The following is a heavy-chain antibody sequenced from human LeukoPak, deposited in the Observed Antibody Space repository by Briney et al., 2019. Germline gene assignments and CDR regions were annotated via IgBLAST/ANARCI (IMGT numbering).Heavy chain of an antibody. Sequence: SETLSLTCTVSGGSISSYYWSWIRQPPGKGLEWIGYIYYSGSTTYNPSLKSRVTISLDASKNQFSVKLSSVTAADTAVYYCARDNVAAAGHFQHWGQGTLVTVSS. CDR1: GGSISSYY. CDR3: ARDNVAAAGHFQH. D-gene: IGHD6-13*01. V-gene: IGHV4-59*01. J-gene: IGHJ1*01. CDR2: IYYSGST.